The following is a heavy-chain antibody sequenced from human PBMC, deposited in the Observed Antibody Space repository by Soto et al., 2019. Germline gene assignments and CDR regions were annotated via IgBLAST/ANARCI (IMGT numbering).Heavy chain of an antibody. CDR2: ISYDGSNK. CDR1: GFTFSSYA. V-gene: IGHV3-30-3*01. J-gene: IGHJ6*02. Sequence: QVQLVESGGGVVQPGRSLRLSCAASGFTFSSYAMHWVRQAPGKGLEWVAVISYDGSNKYYADSVKGRFTISRDHSKNTQYLQMNSLSAEDTAVYYCARDLGYSYGPTGYYGMDVWGQGTTVTVSS. CDR3: ARDLGYSYGPTGYYGMDV. D-gene: IGHD5-18*01.